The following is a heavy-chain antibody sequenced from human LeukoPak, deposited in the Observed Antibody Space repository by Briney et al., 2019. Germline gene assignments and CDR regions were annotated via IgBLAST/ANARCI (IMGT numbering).Heavy chain of an antibody. J-gene: IGHJ4*02. CDR2: IYTSGST. D-gene: IGHD2-15*01. V-gene: IGHV4-4*07. CDR1: GGSISSYY. Sequence: SETLSLTCAVSGGSISSYYWSWIWQPAGKGLEWIGRIYTSGSTNYNPSLKSRVTMSVDTSKNQFSLKLSSVTAADTAVYYCASTCSGGSCYGDYFDYWGQGTLVTVSS. CDR3: ASTCSGGSCYGDYFDY.